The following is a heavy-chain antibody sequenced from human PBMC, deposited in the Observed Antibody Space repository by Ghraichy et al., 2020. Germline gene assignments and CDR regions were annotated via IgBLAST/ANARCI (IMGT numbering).Heavy chain of an antibody. CDR3: ARLRTTYSYGSGNAFDI. D-gene: IGHD3-10*01. Sequence: QTLSLTCAVYGGSFSGYYWNWIRQPPGKGLEWIGEINHSGSTNYNPSLKSRVTISVETSKNQLSLKLSSVIAADTAVYYCARLRTTYSYGSGNAFDIWGQGTMVTVSS. V-gene: IGHV4-34*01. CDR2: INHSGST. J-gene: IGHJ3*02. CDR1: GGSFSGYY.